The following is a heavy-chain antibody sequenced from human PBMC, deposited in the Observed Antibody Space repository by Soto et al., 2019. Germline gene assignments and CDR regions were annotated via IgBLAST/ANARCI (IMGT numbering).Heavy chain of an antibody. CDR1: GGSFSGYY. J-gene: IGHJ4*02. D-gene: IGHD2-15*01. Sequence: PSETLSLTCAVYGGSFSGYYWSWIRQPPGKGLEWIGEINHSGSTNYNPSLKSRVTISVDTSKNQFSLKLSSVTAADTAVYYFARRLAGYCSGGSCYPFDYWGQGTLVTVSS. CDR2: INHSGST. CDR3: ARRLAGYCSGGSCYPFDY. V-gene: IGHV4-34*01.